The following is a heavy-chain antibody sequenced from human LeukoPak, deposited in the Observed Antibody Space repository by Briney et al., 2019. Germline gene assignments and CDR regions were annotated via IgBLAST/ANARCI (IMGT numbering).Heavy chain of an antibody. D-gene: IGHD2-15*01. CDR2: IYPGDSDT. CDR1: GYSFTSYW. Sequence: GESLKISCMGSGYSFTSYWIGWVRQMPGKGLEWMGIIYPGDSDTRYSPSFQGQVTISADKSISTAYLQWSSLKASDTAMYYCARQEVASYYYYYMDVWGKGTTVTVSS. J-gene: IGHJ6*03. V-gene: IGHV5-51*01. CDR3: ARQEVASYYYYYMDV.